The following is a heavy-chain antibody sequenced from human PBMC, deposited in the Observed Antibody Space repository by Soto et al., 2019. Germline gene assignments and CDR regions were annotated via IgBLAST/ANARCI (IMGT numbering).Heavy chain of an antibody. CDR2: IKSDGSTT. J-gene: IGHJ4*02. V-gene: IGHV3-74*03. CDR1: VFTFSNNW. D-gene: IGHD4-17*01. CDR3: ASAAPFNYGGNSGFDF. Sequence: WWSLRLSCSASVFTFSNNWIHWVRQAPGKGLVWVSGIKSDGSTTTYADSVKGRFTISRDNAKNTLYLQMNSLRAEDTALYYCASAAPFNYGGNSGFDFWGQGTLVTVSS.